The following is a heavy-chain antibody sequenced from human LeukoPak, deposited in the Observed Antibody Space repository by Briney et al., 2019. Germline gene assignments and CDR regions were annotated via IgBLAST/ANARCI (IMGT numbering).Heavy chain of an antibody. J-gene: IGHJ4*02. CDR1: GFIFSSYA. V-gene: IGHV3-23*01. CDR3: AKDSNWGSDYYFDY. Sequence: GGSLSLSCASSGFIFSSYAMSWVRQARGKGLEWVSAISGSGGSTYYADSVKGRFTISRDNSKNTLYLQMNSLRAEDTAVYYCAKDSNWGSDYYFDYWGQGTLVTVSS. D-gene: IGHD7-27*01. CDR2: ISGSGGST.